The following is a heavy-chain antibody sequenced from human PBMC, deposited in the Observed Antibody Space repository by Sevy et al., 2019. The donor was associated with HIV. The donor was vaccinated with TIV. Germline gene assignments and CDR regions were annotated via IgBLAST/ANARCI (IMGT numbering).Heavy chain of an antibody. V-gene: IGHV3-30*04. J-gene: IGHJ4*02. Sequence: GSLRLSCAASGFTFSSYAMHWVRQAPGKGLEWVAVISYDGSNKYYADSVKGRFTISRDNSKNTLYLQMNSLRAEDTAVYYCASKYYYDSSGYSLGYWGQGTLVTVSS. CDR2: ISYDGSNK. CDR1: GFTFSSYA. D-gene: IGHD3-22*01. CDR3: ASKYYYDSSGYSLGY.